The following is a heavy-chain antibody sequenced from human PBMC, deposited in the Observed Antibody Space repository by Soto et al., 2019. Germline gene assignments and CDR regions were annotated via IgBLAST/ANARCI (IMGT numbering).Heavy chain of an antibody. CDR3: ARVRVYDFWSGYQKYYYGMDV. D-gene: IGHD3-3*01. V-gene: IGHV1-69*13. CDR2: IIPIFGTA. Sequence: SVKISCKASGGTFSSYAISWVRQAPGQGLEWMGGIIPIFGTANYAQKFQGRVTITADESTSTAYMELSSLRSEDTAVYYCARVRVYDFWSGYQKYYYGMDVWGQGTTVTVSS. CDR1: GGTFSSYA. J-gene: IGHJ6*02.